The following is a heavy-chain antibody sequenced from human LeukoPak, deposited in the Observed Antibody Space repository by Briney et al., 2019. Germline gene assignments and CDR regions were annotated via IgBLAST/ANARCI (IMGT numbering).Heavy chain of an antibody. CDR1: GFPFSSYV. V-gene: IGHV3-33*01. CDR3: ARDFTNIRGGGYFDN. D-gene: IGHD2/OR15-2a*01. CDR2: IWFDGGKI. Sequence: GGSLRLSCAASGFPFSSYVMHWLRQTPGKGLEWVAVIWFDGGKIYYADSVKGRFTISRDNSKNTLYLQMNSLRAEYTAVYHCARDFTNIRGGGYFDNWGQGTLVTVSS. J-gene: IGHJ4*02.